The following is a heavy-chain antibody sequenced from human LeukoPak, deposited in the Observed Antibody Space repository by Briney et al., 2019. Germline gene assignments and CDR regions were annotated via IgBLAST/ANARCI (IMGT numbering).Heavy chain of an antibody. D-gene: IGHD3-22*01. CDR3: AKDPRPSYYDRVFFHY. J-gene: IGHJ4*02. Sequence: GESLRLSCAAAGFTFSSYAMSWVRQAPGKGLEWVSAISGSGGSTYYADSVKGRFTISRDNSKNTLYLQMNSLRAEDTAVYYCAKDPRPSYYDRVFFHYWAQGTLVTVSS. V-gene: IGHV3-23*01. CDR2: ISGSGGST. CDR1: GFTFSSYA.